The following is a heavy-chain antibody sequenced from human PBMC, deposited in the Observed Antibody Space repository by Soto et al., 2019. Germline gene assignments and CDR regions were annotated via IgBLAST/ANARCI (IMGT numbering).Heavy chain of an antibody. CDR2: ISAGGNTK. D-gene: IGHD1-1*01. CDR1: GFTLSNIG. J-gene: IGHJ4*02. CDR3: AKESVGERYAAYFDL. Sequence: QVQLVESGGGVVQPGTSLRLACAASGFTLSNIGMQWVRQAPGKGLEWVAVISAGGNTKYYADSVKGRFTISRDNSKNTVFLQMNSLRTEDTAVYYGAKESVGERYAAYFDLWGQGTLVTVSA. V-gene: IGHV3-30*18.